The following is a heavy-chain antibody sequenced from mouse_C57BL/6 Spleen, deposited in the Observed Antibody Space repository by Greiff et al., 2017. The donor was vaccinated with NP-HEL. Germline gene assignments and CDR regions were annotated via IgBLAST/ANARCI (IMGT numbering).Heavy chain of an antibody. V-gene: IGHV1-50*01. CDR3: ASLYYGSSYAMDY. D-gene: IGHD1-1*01. J-gene: IGHJ4*01. Sequence: QVQLQQPGAELVKPGASVTLSCTASGYTFTSYWMQWVKQRPGQGLEWIGEIDPSDSYTNYNQKFKGKATLTVDTSSSTAYMQLSSLTSEDSAVYYCASLYYGSSYAMDYWGKGTSVTVSS. CDR1: GYTFTSYW. CDR2: IDPSDSYT.